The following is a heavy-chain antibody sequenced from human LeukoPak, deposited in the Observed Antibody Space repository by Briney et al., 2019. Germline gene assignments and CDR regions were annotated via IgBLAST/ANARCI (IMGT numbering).Heavy chain of an antibody. CDR3: AGGHSSGSFSNSYDI. Sequence: GPLRLSCVATDFTVSSNYMSWVRQAPGKGLEWVSAIYSGGHTFYADSVKGRFIISRDNSKNTLYLQMNTLGAEDTAVYYCAGGHSSGSFSNSYDIWGQGTMVTVPS. CDR1: DFTVSSNY. CDR2: IYSGGHT. J-gene: IGHJ3*02. V-gene: IGHV3-53*01. D-gene: IGHD6-19*01.